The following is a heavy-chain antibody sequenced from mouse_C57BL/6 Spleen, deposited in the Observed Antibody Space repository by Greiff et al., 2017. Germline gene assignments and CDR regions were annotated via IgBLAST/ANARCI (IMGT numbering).Heavy chain of an antibody. J-gene: IGHJ2*01. D-gene: IGHD2-5*01. Sequence: QVQLQQSGAELVKPGASVKISCKASGYAFSSYWMNWVKQRPGKGLEWIGQIYPGDGDTNYNGKFKGKATLTADKSSSTAYMQLSSLTSEDSAVYFCARVEYSTHYFDYWGQGTTLTVSS. CDR1: GYAFSSYW. CDR3: ARVEYSTHYFDY. V-gene: IGHV1-80*01. CDR2: IYPGDGDT.